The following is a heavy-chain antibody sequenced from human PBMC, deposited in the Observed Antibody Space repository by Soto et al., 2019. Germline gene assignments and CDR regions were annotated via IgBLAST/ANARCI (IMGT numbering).Heavy chain of an antibody. Sequence: QIQLLQSGAEVKKPGASVKVTCKASGYTFRNFGISWVRQAPGQGLEWMGWISAYNANAKYAQKLQGRLTRTPDTSTSTAYMELRSLRSDDPAVYYCARENSYFDYWGQGTLVTVSS. V-gene: IGHV1-18*01. J-gene: IGHJ4*02. CDR1: GYTFRNFG. CDR3: ARENSYFDY. CDR2: ISAYNANA.